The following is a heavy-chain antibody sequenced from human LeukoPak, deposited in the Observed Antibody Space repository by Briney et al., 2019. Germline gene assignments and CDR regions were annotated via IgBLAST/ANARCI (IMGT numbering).Heavy chain of an antibody. CDR2: ISSSSSYI. V-gene: IGHV3-21*01. CDR1: GFTFSSYR. D-gene: IGHD6-13*01. CDR3: ARGNRRQQLADY. Sequence: GGSLRLSCAASGFTFSSYRMNWVRQAPGKGLEWVSSISSSSSYIYYADSVKGRFTISRDNAKNSLNLQMNSLRAEDTAVYYCARGNRRQQLADYWGQGTLVTVSS. J-gene: IGHJ4*02.